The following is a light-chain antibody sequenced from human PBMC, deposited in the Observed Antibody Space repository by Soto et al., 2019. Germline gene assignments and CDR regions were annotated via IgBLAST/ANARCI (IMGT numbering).Light chain of an antibody. Sequence: DIQMTQSPSSLSASVGDRVTITCQASQDISNYLNWYQQRPGKAPKLLIYDASSLESGVPSRFSGSGSGTEFTLTISSLQPDDFATYYCQQGTFGQGTKVHIK. J-gene: IGKJ1*01. CDR2: DAS. V-gene: IGKV1-33*01. CDR1: QDISNY. CDR3: QQGT.